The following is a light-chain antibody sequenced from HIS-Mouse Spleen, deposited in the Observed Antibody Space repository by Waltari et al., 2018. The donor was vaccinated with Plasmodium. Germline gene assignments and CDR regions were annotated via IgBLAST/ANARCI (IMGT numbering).Light chain of an antibody. CDR2: EDS. CDR1: ALPKKY. CDR3: YSTDSSGNHSRV. Sequence: SYELTQPPSVSVSPGQTARIPCSGDALPKKYAYWYQQKSGQAPVLVIYEDSKRPSGIPEGFSGSSSGTMATLTISGAQVEDEADYYCYSTDSSGNHSRVFGGGTKLTVL. J-gene: IGLJ3*02. V-gene: IGLV3-10*01.